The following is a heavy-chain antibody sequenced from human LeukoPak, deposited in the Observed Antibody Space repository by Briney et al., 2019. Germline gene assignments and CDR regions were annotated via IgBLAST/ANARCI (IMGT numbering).Heavy chain of an antibody. CDR3: ARDTQPYDSSGYYEGYFDY. CDR1: GGSISSYY. CDR2: IYYSGST. J-gene: IGHJ4*02. D-gene: IGHD3-22*01. Sequence: SETLSLTCTVSGGSISSYYWSWIRQPPGKGLEWIGYIYYSGSTNYNPSLKSRVTISVDTSKNRFSLKLSSVTAADTAVYYCARDTQPYDSSGYYEGYFDYWGQGTLVTVSS. V-gene: IGHV4-59*01.